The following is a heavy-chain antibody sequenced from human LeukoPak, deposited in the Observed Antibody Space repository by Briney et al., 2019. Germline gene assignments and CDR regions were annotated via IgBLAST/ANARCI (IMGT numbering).Heavy chain of an antibody. Sequence: GGSLRLSCAASGFTFSSYGMHWVRQAPGKGLEWVAVISYDGSNKYYADSVKGRFTISRDNSKNTLYLQMNSLRAEDTAVYYCARDQGFYDSSGYYSGYFDYWGQGTLVTVSS. CDR2: ISYDGSNK. CDR3: ARDQGFYDSSGYYSGYFDY. J-gene: IGHJ4*02. D-gene: IGHD3-22*01. CDR1: GFTFSSYG. V-gene: IGHV3-30*03.